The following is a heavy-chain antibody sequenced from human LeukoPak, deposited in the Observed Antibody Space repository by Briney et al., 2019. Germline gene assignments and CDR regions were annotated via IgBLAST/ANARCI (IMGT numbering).Heavy chain of an antibody. J-gene: IGHJ5*02. CDR2: IKSKNVGGTT. Sequence: GGSLRLSCAASGVTLGTYAMSWARQAPGKGLEWVGRIKSKNVGGTTDYAAPVKGRFTISRDDSKNTVYLQMNSLKIEDTAVYYCTSHAAFDPWGQGTLVTVSS. V-gene: IGHV3-15*01. CDR1: GVTLGTYA. CDR3: TSHAAFDP.